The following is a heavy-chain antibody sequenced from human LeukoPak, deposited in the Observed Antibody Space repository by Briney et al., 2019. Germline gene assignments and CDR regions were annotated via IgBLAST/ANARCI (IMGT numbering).Heavy chain of an antibody. D-gene: IGHD4-23*01. CDR1: GFTFSSYA. V-gene: IGHV3-23*01. CDR3: AKDRDGGNDY. J-gene: IGHJ4*02. CDR2: ISGSGGST. Sequence: PGGSLRLPCAASGFTFSSYAMSWVRQAPGKGLEWVSAISGSGGSTYYADSVKGRFTISRDNSKNTLYLQMNSLRAEGTAVYYCAKDRDGGNDYWGQGTLVTVSS.